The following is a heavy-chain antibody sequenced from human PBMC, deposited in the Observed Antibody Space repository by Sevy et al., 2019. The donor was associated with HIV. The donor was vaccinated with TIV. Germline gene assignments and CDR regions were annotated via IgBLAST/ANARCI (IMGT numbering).Heavy chain of an antibody. CDR1: GFTFSSYS. V-gene: IGHV3-21*01. J-gene: IGHJ6*02. CDR2: ISSSSSYI. CDR3: ARDREQLVDYYYYGMDV. D-gene: IGHD6-6*01. Sequence: GGSLRLSCAASGFTFSSYSMNWVRRAPGKGLEWVSSISSSSSYIYYADSVKGRFTISRDNAKNSLYLQMNSLGAEDTAGYYCARDREQLVDYYYYGMDVWGQGTTVTVSS.